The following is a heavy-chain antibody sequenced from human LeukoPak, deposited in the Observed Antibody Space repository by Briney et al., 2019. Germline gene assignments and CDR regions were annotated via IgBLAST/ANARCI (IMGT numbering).Heavy chain of an antibody. V-gene: IGHV3-74*01. J-gene: IGHJ3*02. CDR3: ARETREAGSGDHQTDAFDI. Sequence: PGGSLRLSCAASGFTVRDYWMHWVRQAPGKGLVWVSRINSDARRPSYAAFGKGRFTISRDNAKNTLYLQMNSLRVEDTALYYCARETREAGSGDHQTDAFDIWGQGTMVSVSS. D-gene: IGHD2-15*01. CDR1: GFTVRDYW. CDR2: INSDARRP.